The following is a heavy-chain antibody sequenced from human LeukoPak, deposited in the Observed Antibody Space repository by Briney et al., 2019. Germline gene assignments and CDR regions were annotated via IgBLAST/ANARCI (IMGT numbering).Heavy chain of an antibody. Sequence: GGSLRLSCAASGFSFSTYGMHWVRQAPGKGLDWVAVISFDGNNKYSADSVKGRFTISRDNSKHTLYLQMNSLTVEDTAVYYCAKDRGYLNKGIDYWGQGTLVTVSS. D-gene: IGHD3-22*01. CDR2: ISFDGNNK. V-gene: IGHV3-30*18. J-gene: IGHJ4*02. CDR1: GFSFSTYG. CDR3: AKDRGYLNKGIDY.